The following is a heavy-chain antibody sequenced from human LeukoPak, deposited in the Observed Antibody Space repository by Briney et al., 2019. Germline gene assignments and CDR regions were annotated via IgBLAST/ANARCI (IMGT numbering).Heavy chain of an antibody. CDR1: GGSISSSTYY. CDR3: ARISWAYDSSGYVSY. Sequence: SETLSLTCTVSGGSISSSTYYGGWLRQPPGKGLEWIGNIYYSGSTYYNPSLKSRVTISVDTSKNQFSLKLSSVTAADTAVYYCARISWAYDSSGYVSYWGQGTLVTVSS. CDR2: IYYSGST. J-gene: IGHJ4*01. V-gene: IGHV4-39*07. D-gene: IGHD3-22*01.